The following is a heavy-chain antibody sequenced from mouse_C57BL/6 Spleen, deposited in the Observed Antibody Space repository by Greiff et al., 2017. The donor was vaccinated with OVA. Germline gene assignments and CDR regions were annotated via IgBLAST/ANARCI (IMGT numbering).Heavy chain of an antibody. D-gene: IGHD3-2*02. CDR1: GYTFTSYG. V-gene: IGHV1-81*01. J-gene: IGHJ2*01. CDR2: IYPRGGNT. CDR3: ARYRSAGYALDY. Sequence: VQLQQSGAELARPGASVKLSCKASGYTFTSYGISWVKQRTGQGLEWIGEIYPRGGNTYYNEKFKDKATLTADKSSSTAYMQLRSLTSEDSAVYFCARYRSAGYALDYWGQGTTVTVSS.